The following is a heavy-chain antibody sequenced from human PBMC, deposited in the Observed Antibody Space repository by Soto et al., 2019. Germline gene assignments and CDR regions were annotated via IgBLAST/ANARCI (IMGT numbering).Heavy chain of an antibody. CDR2: IYYNGAT. D-gene: IGHD2-21*02. J-gene: IGHJ3*02. CDR1: GGSINNYY. V-gene: IGHV4-59*01. Sequence: QVQLQESGPGLVKASETLSLTCSVSGGSINNYYWSWIRQPPGKGLVWIGYIYYNGATNYNSSLKSRVTMSMDTSKNQFYLRLSSVTAADTAVYYCARWGAVVTAIPNAFDIWGQGTMATVSS. CDR3: ARWGAVVTAIPNAFDI.